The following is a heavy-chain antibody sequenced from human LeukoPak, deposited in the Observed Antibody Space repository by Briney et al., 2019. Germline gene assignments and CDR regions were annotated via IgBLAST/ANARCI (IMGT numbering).Heavy chain of an antibody. CDR1: GFTFSSYE. D-gene: IGHD4-17*01. CDR2: ISSSGSTI. J-gene: IGHJ4*02. Sequence: GGSLRLSCAASGFTFSSYEMNWVRQAPGQGLEWVSYISSSGSTIYYADSVKGRFTISRDNAKNSLYLQMNSLRAEDTAVYYCARLSVTTSYYIDYCGQGTLLTVSS. CDR3: ARLSVTTSYYIDY. V-gene: IGHV3-48*03.